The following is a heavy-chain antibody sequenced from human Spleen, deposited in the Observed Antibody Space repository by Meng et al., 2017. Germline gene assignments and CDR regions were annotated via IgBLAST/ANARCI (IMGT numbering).Heavy chain of an antibody. Sequence: QVQLVESGGGVVQPGRFLRLSCAASGFTFSSHGMHWVRQAPGKGLEWVAVISYDGSNKYYADSVKGRFTISRDNSKNTLYLQMNSLRAEDTAVYYCGVVPAAMVFDYWGQGTLVTVSS. CDR1: GFTFSSHG. CDR2: ISYDGSNK. D-gene: IGHD2-2*01. J-gene: IGHJ4*02. V-gene: IGHV3-30*03. CDR3: GVVPAAMVFDY.